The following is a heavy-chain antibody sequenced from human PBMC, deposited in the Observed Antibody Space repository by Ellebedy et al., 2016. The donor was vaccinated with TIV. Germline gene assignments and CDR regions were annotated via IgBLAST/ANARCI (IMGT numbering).Heavy chain of an antibody. D-gene: IGHD6-13*01. CDR3: ARSAMAAAGDDY. CDR1: GFTFSTYS. Sequence: PGGSLRLSCAASGFTFSTYSMNWVRQAPGKGLGWVSSISSNSNYIYYADSVRSRFTISRDNAKRSLYLQMNSLRADDTAVYYCARSAMAAAGDDYWGQGTLVTVSS. V-gene: IGHV3-21*01. CDR2: ISSNSNYI. J-gene: IGHJ4*02.